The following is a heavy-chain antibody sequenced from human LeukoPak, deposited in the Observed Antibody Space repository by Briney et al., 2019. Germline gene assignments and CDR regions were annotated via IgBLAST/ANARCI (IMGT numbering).Heavy chain of an antibody. CDR2: ISGSSSYI. D-gene: IGHD7-27*01. J-gene: IGHJ4*02. Sequence: GGSLRLSCAASGFTFSRYSMNWVRQAPGKGLEWVSSISGSSSYIYYADSVKGRLTISRDNAKNSLYLQMNSPRAEDTARYYCAKDGNWARFENWGQGTLVTVSS. CDR3: AKDGNWARFEN. CDR1: GFTFSRYS. V-gene: IGHV3-21*04.